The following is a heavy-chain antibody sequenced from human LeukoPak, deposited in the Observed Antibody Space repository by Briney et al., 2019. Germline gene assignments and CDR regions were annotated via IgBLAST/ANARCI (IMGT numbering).Heavy chain of an antibody. Sequence: ASVKVCCKASGYTFTSYGISWVRQAPGQGLEWMGWISAYNGNTNYAQKLQGRVTMTTDTSTSTAYMELRSLRSDDTAVYYCARDPYSSGWYYFDYWGQGTLVTVSS. V-gene: IGHV1-18*04. CDR2: ISAYNGNT. J-gene: IGHJ4*02. CDR3: ARDPYSSGWYYFDY. D-gene: IGHD6-19*01. CDR1: GYTFTSYG.